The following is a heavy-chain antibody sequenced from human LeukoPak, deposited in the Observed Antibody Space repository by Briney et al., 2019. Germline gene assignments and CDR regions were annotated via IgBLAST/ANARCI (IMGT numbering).Heavy chain of an antibody. V-gene: IGHV3-30*04. CDR1: GFTFSSYA. CDR3: ARQRWLQGPNDY. D-gene: IGHD5-24*01. Sequence: GGSLRLSCAASGFTFSSYAMHWVRQAPGKGLEWVAVISYDGSNKYYADSVKGRFTISRDNSKNTLYLQMNSLRAEDTAVYYCARQRWLQGPNDYWGQGTLVTVSS. CDR2: ISYDGSNK. J-gene: IGHJ4*02.